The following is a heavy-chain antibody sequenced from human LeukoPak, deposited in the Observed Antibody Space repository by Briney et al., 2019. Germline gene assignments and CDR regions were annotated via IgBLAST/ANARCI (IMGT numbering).Heavy chain of an antibody. V-gene: IGHV4-59*12. J-gene: IGHJ3*02. CDR3: AKDNPVDFWSGYYSDAFDI. Sequence: SETLSLTCTVSGGSISSYYWSWIRQPPGKGLEWIGYIYYSGSTNYNPSLKSRVTISVDTSKNQFSLKLSSVTAADTAVYYCAKDNPVDFWSGYYSDAFDIWGQGTMVTVSS. D-gene: IGHD3-3*01. CDR2: IYYSGST. CDR1: GGSISSYY.